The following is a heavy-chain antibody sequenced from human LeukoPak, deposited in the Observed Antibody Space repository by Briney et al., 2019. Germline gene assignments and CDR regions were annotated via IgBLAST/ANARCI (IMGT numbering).Heavy chain of an antibody. CDR1: GFSFSGYG. V-gene: IGHV3-30*02. CDR3: ASHTGAGANFRPFDI. CDR2: IRYDGSNE. D-gene: IGHD3-10*01. Sequence: GGSLRLSCAASGFSFSGYGMHWVRQAPGKGLEWVAFIRYDGSNEYYADSVKGRFTISRDKSKNTLSLQMNGLRVEDTAVYYCASHTGAGANFRPFDIWGQGTMVTVSS. J-gene: IGHJ3*02.